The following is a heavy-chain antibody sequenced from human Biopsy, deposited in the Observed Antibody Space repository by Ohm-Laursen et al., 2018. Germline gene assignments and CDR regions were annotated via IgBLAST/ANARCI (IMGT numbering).Heavy chain of an antibody. CDR1: GFTFTTYG. V-gene: IGHV3-30*03. CDR3: TRDTTYYAGTTYYDALDV. CDR2: ISYDGSSE. J-gene: IGHJ3*01. Sequence: SLRLSCAAPGFTFTTYGMHWVRQAPGKGLEWVALISYDGSSEEYADSVKGRFTISRDNSKNTVSLLMNSLRAEDTAVYYCTRDTTYYAGTTYYDALDVWGQGTTVTVSS. D-gene: IGHD2/OR15-2a*01.